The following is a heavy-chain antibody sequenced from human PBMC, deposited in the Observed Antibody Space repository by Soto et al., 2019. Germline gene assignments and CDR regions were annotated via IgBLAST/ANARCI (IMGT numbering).Heavy chain of an antibody. D-gene: IGHD3-10*01. CDR1: WYSFTSYW. CDR2: IDPGDSHS. V-gene: IGHV5-51*01. J-gene: IGHJ6*02. Sequence: GESLKISRKGSWYSFTSYWIGCLRQMPGKGLERMGIIDPGDSHSRYSPSFQGQVTISADKXISTAYMQWSSLKASDTAMYYRARWRSTSAGRLWFGELLKEDYYYGMEVWGQGTTVTVSS. CDR3: ARWRSTSAGRLWFGELLKEDYYYGMEV.